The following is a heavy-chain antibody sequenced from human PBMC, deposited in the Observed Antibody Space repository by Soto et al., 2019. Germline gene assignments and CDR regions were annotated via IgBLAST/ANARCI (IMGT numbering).Heavy chain of an antibody. CDR1: CKFFRGFY. Sequence: PSGTLSLTCAVFCKFFRGFYWGWIRPPPGKGVEWIGEINHSGSTNYNPSLKSRVTISVDTSISVDTSKNQFSLKLSSVTAADTAVYYCARDPVDGYSFFDYWGQGILVTVSS. CDR2: INHSGST. J-gene: IGHJ4*02. D-gene: IGHD2-15*01. V-gene: IGHV4-34*01. CDR3: ARDPVDGYSFFDY.